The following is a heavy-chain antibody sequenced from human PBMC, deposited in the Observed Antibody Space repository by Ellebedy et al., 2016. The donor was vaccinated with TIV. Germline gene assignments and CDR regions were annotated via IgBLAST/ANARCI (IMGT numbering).Heavy chain of an antibody. CDR3: ARGWFGSGMGV. CDR2: TYYRSKWNN. D-gene: IGHD3-10*01. J-gene: IGHJ6*02. Sequence: SQTLSLTCVISGDSVSTDIGWNWIRQSPSRGLEWLGMTYYRSKWNNDYAVSLKSRITINPDTSKNLFSLQLNSVTPEDTAVYYCARGWFGSGMGVWGQGTTVTVSS. V-gene: IGHV6-1*01. CDR1: GDSVSTDIG.